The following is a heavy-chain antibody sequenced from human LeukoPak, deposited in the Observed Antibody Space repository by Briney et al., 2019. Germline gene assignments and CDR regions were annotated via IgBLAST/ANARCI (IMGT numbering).Heavy chain of an antibody. V-gene: IGHV4-39*01. CDR1: GGSITTNNFY. D-gene: IGHD3-16*01. CDR3: GTHRGGFNWIDP. CDR2: IYFSGTT. Sequence: PSEALSLTCTVSGGSITTNNFYWDWVRQPPGKGLEWLGNIYFSGTTYYNPSLKSRVTMSLDTSKNQVSLKLTSVSATDTAVYYCGTHRGGFNWIDPWGQGILVTVSS. J-gene: IGHJ5*02.